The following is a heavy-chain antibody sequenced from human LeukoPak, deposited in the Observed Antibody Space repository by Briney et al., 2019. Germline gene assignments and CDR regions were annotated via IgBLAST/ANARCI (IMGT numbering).Heavy chain of an antibody. CDR3: AREAAAGTYYFDY. D-gene: IGHD6-13*01. V-gene: IGHV4-59*01. Sequence: SETLSLTCTVSGGSISSYYWSWIRQSPGKGLEWIGYIYYSGSTNYNPSLKSRVTISVDTSKNQFSLKLSSVTAADTAVYYCAREAAAGTYYFDYWGQGTLVTVSS. CDR2: IYYSGST. J-gene: IGHJ4*02. CDR1: GGSISSYY.